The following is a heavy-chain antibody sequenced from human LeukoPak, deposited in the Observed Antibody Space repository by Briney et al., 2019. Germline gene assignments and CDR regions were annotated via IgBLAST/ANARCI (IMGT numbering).Heavy chain of an antibody. Sequence: GGPLRLSCAASGFSFSSYAMSWVRQTPERGLEWVSSISTRGASTYYADSVKGRFTVSRDNSKDTLYLQMNSLTAEDTALYYCTSSFDYWGQGILVTVSS. J-gene: IGHJ4*02. CDR1: GFSFSSYA. D-gene: IGHD2-2*01. CDR3: TSSFDY. V-gene: IGHV3-23*01. CDR2: ISTRGAST.